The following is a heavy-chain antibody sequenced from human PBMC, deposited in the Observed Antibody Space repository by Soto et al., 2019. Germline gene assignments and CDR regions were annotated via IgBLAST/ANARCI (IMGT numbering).Heavy chain of an antibody. CDR2: ISHSGST. CDR3: ARVPIDILTGYSITTFDY. CDR1: GGSFSGYY. V-gene: IGHV4-34*01. D-gene: IGHD3-9*01. J-gene: IGHJ4*02. Sequence: SETLSLTCAVYGGSFSGYYWSWIRQPPGKGLEWIGEISHSGSTNYNPSLKSRVTISVDTSKNQFSQKLSSVTAADTAVYYCARVPIDILTGYSITTFDYWGQGTLVTVSS.